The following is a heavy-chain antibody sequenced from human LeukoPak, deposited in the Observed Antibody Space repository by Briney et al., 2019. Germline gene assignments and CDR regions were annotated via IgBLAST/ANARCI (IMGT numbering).Heavy chain of an antibody. CDR2: ISDSGGST. V-gene: IGHV3-23*01. J-gene: IGHJ4*02. D-gene: IGHD3-3*01. Sequence: PGGSLRLSCAASGFTFSSYAMSWVRQAPGKGLEWVSAISDSGGSTYYADSVKGRFTLSRDNSKNMLYLQMNSLRAEDTAVYYCAKAYDLWSGYPLFDFWGQGTLVTVSS. CDR3: AKAYDLWSGYPLFDF. CDR1: GFTFSSYA.